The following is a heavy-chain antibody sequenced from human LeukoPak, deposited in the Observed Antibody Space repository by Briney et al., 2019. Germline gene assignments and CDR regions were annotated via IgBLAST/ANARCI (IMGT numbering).Heavy chain of an antibody. J-gene: IGHJ4*02. V-gene: IGHV4-39*01. Sequence: SETLSLTCTVSGGSISSGSYYWGWIRQPPGKGLEWIASMYYSGTTFYSPSLKSRVTISVDTSKNQLSLKLGSVAAADTAVYYCARHPPRDGSAFDYWGQGTLVTVSS. CDR2: MYYSGTT. CDR1: GGSISSGSYY. CDR3: ARHPPRDGSAFDY.